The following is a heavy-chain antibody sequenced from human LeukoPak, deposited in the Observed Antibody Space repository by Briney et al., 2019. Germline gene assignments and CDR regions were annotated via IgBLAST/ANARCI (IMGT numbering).Heavy chain of an antibody. D-gene: IGHD3/OR15-3a*01. J-gene: IGHJ4*02. Sequence: GGSLRLSCAASGFTFSSYGMSWVRQAPGRGLECVSSISGSGGSTNHADSVKGRFTISRDNSKNTLYLQMNSLRAEDTAVYYCAKVWTAYSDDYFDYWGQGTLVTVSS. CDR1: GFTFSSYG. V-gene: IGHV3-23*01. CDR2: ISGSGGST. CDR3: AKVWTAYSDDYFDY.